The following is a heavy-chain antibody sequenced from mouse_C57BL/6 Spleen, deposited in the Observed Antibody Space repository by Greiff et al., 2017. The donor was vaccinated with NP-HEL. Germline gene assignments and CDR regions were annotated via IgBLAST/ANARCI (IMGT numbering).Heavy chain of an antibody. CDR3: ARDGNYEFYYYAMDY. D-gene: IGHD2-1*01. Sequence: VKLQQSGPELVKPGASVKISCKASGYAFSSSWMNWVKQRPGKGLEWIGRIYPGDGDTNYNGKFKGKATLTADKSSSTAYMQLSSLTSEDSAVYFCARDGNYEFYYYAMDYWGQGTSVTVSS. CDR2: IYPGDGDT. V-gene: IGHV1-82*01. J-gene: IGHJ4*01. CDR1: GYAFSSSW.